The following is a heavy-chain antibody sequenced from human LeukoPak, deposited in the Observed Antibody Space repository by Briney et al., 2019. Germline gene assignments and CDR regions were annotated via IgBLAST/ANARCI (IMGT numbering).Heavy chain of an antibody. CDR3: ARRNIYDILTGYYTPFDY. Sequence: SETLSLTCAVYGVSFSGYYWSWIRQPPGKGLEWIGEINHSGSTNYNPSLKSRVTISVDTSKNQFSLKLSSVTAADTAVYYCARRNIYDILTGYYTPFDYWGQGTLVTVSS. V-gene: IGHV4-34*01. D-gene: IGHD3-9*01. CDR2: INHSGST. CDR1: GVSFSGYY. J-gene: IGHJ4*02.